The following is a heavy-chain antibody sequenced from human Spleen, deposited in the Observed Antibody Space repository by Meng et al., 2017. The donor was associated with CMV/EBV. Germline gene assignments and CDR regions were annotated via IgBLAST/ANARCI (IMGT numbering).Heavy chain of an antibody. CDR3: ARCSAASVWFDP. Sequence: LPCAGYGGSLSCYYWSWIRPPPGKGLEWIGEITHSGSTNYNPSLKGAVTISIDTSNNQFSLKLSSVTAADTAVYYCARCSAASVWFDPWGQGTLVTVSS. J-gene: IGHJ5*02. CDR2: ITHSGST. D-gene: IGHD2-2*01. V-gene: IGHV4-34*01. CDR1: GGSLSCYY.